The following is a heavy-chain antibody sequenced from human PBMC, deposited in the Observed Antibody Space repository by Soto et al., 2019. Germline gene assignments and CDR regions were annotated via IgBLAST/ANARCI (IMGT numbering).Heavy chain of an antibody. Sequence: SVKDSCKASGGTFSSYAISWVRQAPGQGLEWMGGIIPIFGTANYAQKFQGRVTITADESTSTAYMELSSLRSEDTAVYYCARNRAVITKTTFYYYYGMDVWG. CDR3: ARNRAVITKTTFYYYYGMDV. CDR1: GGTFSSYA. J-gene: IGHJ6*02. V-gene: IGHV1-69*13. D-gene: IGHD3-22*01. CDR2: IIPIFGTA.